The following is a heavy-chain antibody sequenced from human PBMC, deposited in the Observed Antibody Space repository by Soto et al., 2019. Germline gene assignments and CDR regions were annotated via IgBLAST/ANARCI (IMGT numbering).Heavy chain of an antibody. D-gene: IGHD4-17*01. CDR1: GGSISSSSYY. Sequence: SETLSLTCTVSGGSISSSSYYWGWIRQPPGKGLEWIGSIYYSGSTYYNPSLKSRVTISVDTSKNQFSLKLSSVTAADTAVYYCARHAPLTTVTSNFDYWGQGTLVTVSS. V-gene: IGHV4-39*01. CDR2: IYYSGST. CDR3: ARHAPLTTVTSNFDY. J-gene: IGHJ4*02.